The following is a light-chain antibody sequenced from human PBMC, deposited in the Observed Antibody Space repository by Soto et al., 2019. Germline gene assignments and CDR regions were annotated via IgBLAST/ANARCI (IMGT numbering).Light chain of an antibody. V-gene: IGKV1-5*01. CDR2: DVS. CDR3: QEYSSYWT. J-gene: IGKJ1*01. CDR1: QSINSR. Sequence: DIQMTQSPSTLSASAGDRVTITCRASQSINSRLAWYQQKPGKAPKLLIYDVSNLESGVPSRFSGSGSGTEFTLTINSLQSDDFATYYCQEYSSYWTFGQGTKVEVK.